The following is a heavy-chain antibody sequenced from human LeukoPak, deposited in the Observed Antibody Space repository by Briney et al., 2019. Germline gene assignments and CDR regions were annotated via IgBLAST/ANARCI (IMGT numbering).Heavy chain of an antibody. Sequence: GGSLRLSCAASGFTFSSYAMSWVRQAPGKGLEWVSAISGSGGSTYYPDSVKGRFTISRDNSKKTLYLQMLCQRPEDTAVYYCAKYELDYWGQGTLVTVSS. D-gene: IGHD3-16*01. V-gene: IGHV3-23*01. J-gene: IGHJ4*02. CDR3: AKYELDY. CDR2: ISGSGGST. CDR1: GFTFSSYA.